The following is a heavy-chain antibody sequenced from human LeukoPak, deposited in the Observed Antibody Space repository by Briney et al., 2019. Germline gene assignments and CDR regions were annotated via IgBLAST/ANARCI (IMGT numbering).Heavy chain of an antibody. Sequence: GSLRLSCAASGFTFSSYAMSWVRQAPGKGLEWVSAISGSGGSTYYADSVKGRFTISRDNSKNTLYLQMNSLRAEDTAVYYCAKADYYGSGSYYNRGPFDYWGQGTLVTVSS. CDR3: AKADYYGSGSYYNRGPFDY. J-gene: IGHJ4*02. V-gene: IGHV3-23*01. CDR2: ISGSGGST. D-gene: IGHD3-10*01. CDR1: GFTFSSYA.